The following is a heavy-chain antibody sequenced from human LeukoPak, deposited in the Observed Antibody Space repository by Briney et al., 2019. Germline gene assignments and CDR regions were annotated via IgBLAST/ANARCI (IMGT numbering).Heavy chain of an antibody. CDR3: AKVGGGGSSWFDY. V-gene: IGHV3-30*18. Sequence: RSLRLSCAASGFTFSSYGMHWVRQAPGKGLEWVAVISYDGSNKYYADSVKGRFTISRDNSKNTLYLQMNSLRAEDTAVYYCAKVGGGGSSWFDYWGQGTLVTVSS. J-gene: IGHJ4*02. D-gene: IGHD6-13*01. CDR1: GFTFSSYG. CDR2: ISYDGSNK.